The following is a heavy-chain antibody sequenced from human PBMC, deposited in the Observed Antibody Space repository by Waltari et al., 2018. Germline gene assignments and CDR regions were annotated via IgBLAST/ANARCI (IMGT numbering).Heavy chain of an antibody. J-gene: IGHJ4*02. CDR1: VLTLSRVW. D-gene: IGHD1-1*01. CDR2: IGPDGSDK. V-gene: IGHV3-7*01. Sequence: EAQLVQSGGGLVHPGGSLTLSCAASVLTLSRVWMTWIRQAPGQGLQWVAHIGPDGSDKYYVDSVKGRFTISRDNAENSLLLQMSSLRVEDTALYYCVGWNDPINSWGQGTLVAVSS. CDR3: VGWNDPINS.